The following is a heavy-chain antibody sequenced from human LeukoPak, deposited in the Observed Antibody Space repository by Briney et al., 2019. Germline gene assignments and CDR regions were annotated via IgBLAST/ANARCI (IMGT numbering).Heavy chain of an antibody. V-gene: IGHV4-59*01. Sequence: SETLSLTCTVSGASISNYYWSWIRQPPGKGLEWIGYIYYSGSTNYNPSLKSRVTISVDTSKNQFSLKLSSVTAADTAMYYCARFSHDFWSGYYSYYYYMDVWGKGTTVTVSS. CDR1: GASISNYY. CDR2: IYYSGST. J-gene: IGHJ6*03. D-gene: IGHD3-3*01. CDR3: ARFSHDFWSGYYSYYYYMDV.